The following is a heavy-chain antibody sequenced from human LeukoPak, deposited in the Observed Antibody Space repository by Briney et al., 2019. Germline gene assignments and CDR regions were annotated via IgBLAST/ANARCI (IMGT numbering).Heavy chain of an antibody. CDR2: INPNSGGT. CDR1: GYTFTGYY. Sequence: ASVKVTCKAFGYTFTGYYMHWVRQAPGQGLEWMGWINPNSGGTNYAQKFQGRVTMTRDTSISTAYMELSRLRSDDTAVYYCARDLIAAAELDYWGQGTLVTVSS. V-gene: IGHV1-2*02. D-gene: IGHD6-13*01. CDR3: ARDLIAAAELDY. J-gene: IGHJ4*02.